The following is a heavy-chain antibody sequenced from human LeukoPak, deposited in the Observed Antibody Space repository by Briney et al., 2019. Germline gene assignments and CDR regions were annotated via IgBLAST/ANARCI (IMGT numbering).Heavy chain of an antibody. D-gene: IGHD4-23*01. V-gene: IGHV3-11*04. CDR2: ISSSGSTI. CDR1: GFTFSDYY. J-gene: IGHJ4*02. CDR3: ARDLDYGGNSVSSY. Sequence: KPGGSLRLSCAASGFTFSDYYMSWIRRAPGKGLEWVSYISSSGSTIYYADSVKGRFTISRDNARNSLYLQMNSLRAEDTAVYYCARDLDYGGNSVSSYWGQGTLVTVSS.